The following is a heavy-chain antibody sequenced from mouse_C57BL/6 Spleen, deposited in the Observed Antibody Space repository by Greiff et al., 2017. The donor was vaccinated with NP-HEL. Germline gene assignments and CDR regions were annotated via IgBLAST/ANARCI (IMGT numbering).Heavy chain of an antibody. CDR1: GYTFTDYE. J-gene: IGHJ3*01. D-gene: IGHD1-1*01. CDR3: TRIYYYGSSRVFAY. V-gene: IGHV1-15*01. Sequence: SGAELVRPGASVTLSCKASGYTFTDYEMHWVKQTPVHGLEWIGAIDPETGGTAYNQKFKGKAILTADKSSSTAYMELRSLTSEDSAVYYCTRIYYYGSSRVFAYWGQGTLVTVSA. CDR2: IDPETGGT.